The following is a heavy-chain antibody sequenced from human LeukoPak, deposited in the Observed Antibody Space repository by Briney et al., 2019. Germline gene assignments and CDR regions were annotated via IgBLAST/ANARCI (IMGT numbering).Heavy chain of an antibody. J-gene: IGHJ6*02. CDR1: GFTVSSNY. V-gene: IGHV3-53*01. Sequence: GGSLRLSCAASGFTVSSNYMNWVRQAPGKGLEWVSVIYSGGFTYYADSVKGRFTISRDNSKNTLYLQMESLRPEDTAVYYCAREYYGMDVWGQGTTVTVSS. CDR3: AREYYGMDV. CDR2: IYSGGFT.